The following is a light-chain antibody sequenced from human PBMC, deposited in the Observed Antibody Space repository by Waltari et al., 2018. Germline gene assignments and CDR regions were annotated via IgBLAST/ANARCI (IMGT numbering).Light chain of an antibody. Sequence: DIQLTQSPSSLSASVGDRVPITCRASQGISTYLAWFQQKPGKAPKSLIYDVSSLLNGVATKFSGSGSGTDFTLTISNLQAEDVAVYYCQQFYTTPPTFGQGTKVEIK. CDR2: DVS. V-gene: IGKV1-16*02. CDR1: QGISTY. J-gene: IGKJ1*01. CDR3: QQFYTTPPT.